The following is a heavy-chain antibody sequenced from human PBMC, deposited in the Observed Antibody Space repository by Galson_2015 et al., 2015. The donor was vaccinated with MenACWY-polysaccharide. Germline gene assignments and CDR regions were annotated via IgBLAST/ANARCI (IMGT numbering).Heavy chain of an antibody. J-gene: IGHJ6*02. Sequence: SLRLSCAASGFTFSNYGIHWVRQAPGKGLEWVAVISYDGSKKFYVDSVKGRFTISRDNSKNTLYLQMNSLRSEDTAVYYCAKDRRGSYSFYYGMDVWGQGTTVTVSS. CDR1: GFTFSNYG. V-gene: IGHV3-30*18. CDR2: ISYDGSKK. D-gene: IGHD1-26*01. CDR3: AKDRRGSYSFYYGMDV.